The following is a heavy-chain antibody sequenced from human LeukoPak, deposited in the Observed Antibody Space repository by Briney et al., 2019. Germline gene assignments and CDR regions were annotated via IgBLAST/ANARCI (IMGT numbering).Heavy chain of an antibody. J-gene: IGHJ3*02. CDR1: GFTFSSYS. D-gene: IGHD3-16*02. CDR2: ISSSSSYI. Sequence: GGSLRLSCAASGFTFSSYSMNWVRQAPGKGLEWVSSISSSSSYIYYADSVKGRFTISRDNAKNSLYLQMNSLRAEDTAVYYCARDLPYYDYVWGSYRPDAFDIWGQGTMVTVS. CDR3: ARDLPYYDYVWGSYRPDAFDI. V-gene: IGHV3-21*01.